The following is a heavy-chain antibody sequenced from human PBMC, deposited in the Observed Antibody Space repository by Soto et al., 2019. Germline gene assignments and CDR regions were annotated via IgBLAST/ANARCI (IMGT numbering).Heavy chain of an antibody. CDR3: AKSRGCSGGSCRPPYYYYGMDV. J-gene: IGHJ6*02. D-gene: IGHD2-15*01. CDR2: INPNTGDP. V-gene: IGHV1-2*02. Sequence: QVQLVQSGAEVKNPGASVKVSCKASGYAFTAYYVHWVRQAPGQGLEWMGWINPNTGDPKYAQHFQGRVAMTRDTSINTVYMEVSRLRSDDTAVFYCAKSRGCSGGSCRPPYYYYGMDVWGQGTTVTVSS. CDR1: GYAFTAYY.